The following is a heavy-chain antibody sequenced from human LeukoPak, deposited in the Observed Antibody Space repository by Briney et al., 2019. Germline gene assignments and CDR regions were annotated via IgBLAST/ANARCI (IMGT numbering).Heavy chain of an antibody. CDR3: ARDGGDGYNPDRPTD. Sequence: ASVTVSCKASGYTFAGYYIHWVRQAPGQGLEWMGWIIPHSGGTNYAQKFQDRVTMTRDTSISTAYMELSRLRSDDTAVYYCARDGGDGYNPDRPTDWGRGTLVTVSS. D-gene: IGHD5-24*01. V-gene: IGHV1-2*02. J-gene: IGHJ4*02. CDR2: IIPHSGGT. CDR1: GYTFAGYY.